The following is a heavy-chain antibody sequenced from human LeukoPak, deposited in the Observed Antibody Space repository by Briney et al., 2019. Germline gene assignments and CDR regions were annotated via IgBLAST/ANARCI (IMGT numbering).Heavy chain of an antibody. CDR2: INPSSGRT. Sequence: ASVKVSCKASGYTFTSYYMNWVRQAPGQGLEWMGIINPSSGRTTYAQKFQGRVTITRDTSTSTVYMELTSLRSEDTAVFYCARGGLPARSWFDPWGQGTLVTVSS. J-gene: IGHJ5*02. D-gene: IGHD3/OR15-3a*01. CDR3: ARGGLPARSWFDP. V-gene: IGHV1-46*01. CDR1: GYTFTSYY.